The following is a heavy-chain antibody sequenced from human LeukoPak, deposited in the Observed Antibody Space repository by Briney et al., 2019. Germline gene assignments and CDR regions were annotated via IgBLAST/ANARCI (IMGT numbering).Heavy chain of an antibody. J-gene: IGHJ6*02. D-gene: IGHD3-10*01. CDR2: IYYSGST. CDR1: GGSISSYY. Sequence: PSETLSLTCTVSGGSISSYYWSWIRQPPGKGLEWIGYIYYSGSTNYNPSLKSRVTISVDTSKNQFSLKLSSVTAADTAVYYCARGVTYYYGSGSYYNVGLDGMDVWGQGTTVTVPS. V-gene: IGHV4-59*01. CDR3: ARGVTYYYGSGSYYNVGLDGMDV.